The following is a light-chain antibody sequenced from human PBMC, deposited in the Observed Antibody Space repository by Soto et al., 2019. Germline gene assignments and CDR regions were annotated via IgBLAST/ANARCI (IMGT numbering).Light chain of an antibody. Sequence: EIELTQSPGTLSLSPGERATLSCRASQSVSSSYLAWYQQKPGQAPRLLIYGASSRATGIPDRFSGSGSGTDFTLTISRLEPEDFAVYYCQQYGSSRSTFGQGTKLEIK. CDR3: QQYGSSRST. CDR1: QSVSSSY. V-gene: IGKV3-20*01. CDR2: GAS. J-gene: IGKJ2*02.